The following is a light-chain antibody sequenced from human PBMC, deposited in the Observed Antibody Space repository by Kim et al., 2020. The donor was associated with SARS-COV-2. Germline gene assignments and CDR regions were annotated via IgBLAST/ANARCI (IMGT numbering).Light chain of an antibody. V-gene: IGLV2-14*03. Sequence: GQSITISCTGTRNDVGGSKYVSWYQQHQGSAPKLMLYDVSNRPSGVSNRFSGSKSGNTASLTISGLQPEDEADYFCSSYTRSNTLLFGTGTKVTVL. J-gene: IGLJ1*01. CDR1: RNDVGGSKY. CDR2: DVS. CDR3: SSYTRSNTLL.